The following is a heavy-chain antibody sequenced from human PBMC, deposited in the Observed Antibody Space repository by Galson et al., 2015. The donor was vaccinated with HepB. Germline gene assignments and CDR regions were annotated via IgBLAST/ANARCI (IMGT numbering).Heavy chain of an antibody. CDR3: ARGPPHYGFEN. D-gene: IGHD3-10*01. CDR1: QYTFTTYD. J-gene: IGHJ4*02. Sequence: SVKVSCKASQYTFTTYDINWVRQATGQGLEWMGWMSPSSGDTGYAQKFQGRVTMTRDTTVSTAYMELTSLRSDDTAVYYCARGPPHYGFENWSQGTLVAVSS. CDR2: MSPSSGDT. V-gene: IGHV1-8*01.